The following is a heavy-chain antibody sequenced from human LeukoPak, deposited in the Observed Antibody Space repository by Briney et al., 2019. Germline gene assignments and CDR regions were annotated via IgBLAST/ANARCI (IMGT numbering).Heavy chain of an antibody. V-gene: IGHV4-59*01. CDR1: GGSISSYY. CDR2: IYYSGST. D-gene: IGHD6-19*01. Sequence: SETLSLTCTVSGGSISSYYWSWIRQPPGKGLEWIGYIYYSGSTNYNPSLKSRVTISVDTSKDQFSLKLSSVTAADTAVYYCARDSSGWYYFDYWGQGTLVTVSS. CDR3: ARDSSGWYYFDY. J-gene: IGHJ4*02.